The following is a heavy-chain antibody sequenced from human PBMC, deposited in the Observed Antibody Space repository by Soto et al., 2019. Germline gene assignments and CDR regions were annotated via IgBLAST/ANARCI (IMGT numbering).Heavy chain of an antibody. Sequence: GGSLRLSCAASGFTFSSYAMSWVRQAPGKGLEWVSAISGSGGSTYYADSVKGRFTISRDNSKNTLYLQMNSLRAEDTAVYYCAKELGFTVVTVPYFDYWGQGTLVTVSS. CDR1: GFTFSSYA. CDR3: AKELGFTVVTVPYFDY. J-gene: IGHJ4*02. D-gene: IGHD2-15*01. V-gene: IGHV3-23*01. CDR2: ISGSGGST.